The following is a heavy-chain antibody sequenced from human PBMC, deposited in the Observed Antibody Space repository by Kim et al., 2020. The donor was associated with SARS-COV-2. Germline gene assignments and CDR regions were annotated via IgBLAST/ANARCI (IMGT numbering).Heavy chain of an antibody. CDR3: ARDPYTIWFENAPYYFDY. CDR1: GYTFTSYG. J-gene: IGHJ4*02. V-gene: IGHV1-18*04. CDR2: ISAYNGNT. Sequence: ASVKVSCKASGYTFTSYGISWVRQAPGQGLEWMGWISAYNGNTNYAQKLQGRVTMTTDTSTSTAYMELRSLRSDDTAVYYCARDPYTIWFENAPYYFDYWGQGTLVTVSS. D-gene: IGHD3-10*01.